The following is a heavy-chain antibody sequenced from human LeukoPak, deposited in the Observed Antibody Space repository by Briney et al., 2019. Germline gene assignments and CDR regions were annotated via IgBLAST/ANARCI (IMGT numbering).Heavy chain of an antibody. CDR2: IYSSGNT. D-gene: IGHD2-15*01. J-gene: IGHJ5*02. Sequence: SETLSLTCTVSGGSISGYYWSWIRQPPGKALEWIGYIYSSGNTNYSPSLKSRITISRDTSKNQLSLKLTSVTAADTAVYYCARHRGCSGGTCYRHFDPWGQGTLVTVSS. CDR1: GGSISGYY. V-gene: IGHV4-59*08. CDR3: ARHRGCSGGTCYRHFDP.